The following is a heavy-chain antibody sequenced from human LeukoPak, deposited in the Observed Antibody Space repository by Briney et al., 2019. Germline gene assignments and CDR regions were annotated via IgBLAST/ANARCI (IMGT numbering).Heavy chain of an antibody. CDR2: IDWDDDK. Sequence: SGPTLVNPTQTLTLTCTFSGFSLRTSGMCVSWIRQPPGKALEWLARIDWDDDKYYSTSLKTRLTISKDTSKNQVVLTMTNMDRVDTATYYCARTTYYYDSSGYYYVNYWGQGTLVTVSS. J-gene: IGHJ4*02. V-gene: IGHV2-70*11. CDR3: ARTTYYYDSSGYYYVNY. D-gene: IGHD3-22*01. CDR1: GFSLRTSGMC.